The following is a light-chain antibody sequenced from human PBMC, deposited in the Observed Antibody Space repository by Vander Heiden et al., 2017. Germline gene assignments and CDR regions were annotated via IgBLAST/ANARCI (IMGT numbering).Light chain of an antibody. V-gene: IGLV2-14*01. CDR1: SSDVGRYNH. CDR3: GSYTSSTTWV. Sequence: QSALTQPASVSGFPGQSITISCTGTSSDVGRYNHVSWYQQHPGKAPELIIYDVTNRPSGISNRFSGSKSGNTASLTISGLQAEDEADYYCGSYTSSTTWVFGGGTKLTVL. J-gene: IGLJ3*02. CDR2: DVT.